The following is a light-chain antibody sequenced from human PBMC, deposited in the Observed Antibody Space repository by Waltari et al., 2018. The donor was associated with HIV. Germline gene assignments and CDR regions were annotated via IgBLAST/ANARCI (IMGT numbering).Light chain of an antibody. Sequence: DIVMTQSPDFLAVSLGERATINCKSSQTLLYDINNKNYLAWFQQKPGQPPKLLISWSSTRKSGVPDRFSGSGSGTDFTLTISSLQAEDVAVYYCYQFHSSPWTFGQGTKVELK. CDR2: WSS. CDR3: YQFHSSPWT. CDR1: QTLLYDINNKNY. J-gene: IGKJ1*01. V-gene: IGKV4-1*01.